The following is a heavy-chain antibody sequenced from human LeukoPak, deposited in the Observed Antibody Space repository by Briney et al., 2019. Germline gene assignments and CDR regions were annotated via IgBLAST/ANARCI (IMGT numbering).Heavy chain of an antibody. CDR1: GYTFTSYG. CDR3: ARDLRRAVAGTVVDY. V-gene: IGHV1-18*01. CDR2: ISAYNGNT. Sequence: ASVKVSCKASGYTFTSYGISWVRQAPGQGLEWMGWISAYNGNTNYAQKLQGRVTMTTDTSTSTAYMELRSLRSDDTAVYYCARDLRRAVAGTVVDYWGQGTLVTVSS. J-gene: IGHJ4*02. D-gene: IGHD6-13*01.